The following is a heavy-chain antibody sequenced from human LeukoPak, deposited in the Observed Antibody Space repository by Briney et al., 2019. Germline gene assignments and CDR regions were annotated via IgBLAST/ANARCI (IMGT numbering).Heavy chain of an antibody. J-gene: IGHJ4*02. Sequence: ASVKVSCKASGYTFTGYYMHWVRQAPGQGLEWMGWINPNSGGTNYAQKFQGRVTMTTDTSTRTAYMELSRLRSDDTAVYYCASWGGTIVVEPFDHWGQGTLVTVSS. CDR3: ASWGGTIVVEPFDH. CDR1: GYTFTGYY. D-gene: IGHD2-15*01. V-gene: IGHV1-2*02. CDR2: INPNSGGT.